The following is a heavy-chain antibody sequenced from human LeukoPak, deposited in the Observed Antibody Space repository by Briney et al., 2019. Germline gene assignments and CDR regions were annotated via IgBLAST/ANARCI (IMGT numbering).Heavy chain of an antibody. CDR2: INHSGST. Sequence: SKTLSLTCAVYGGSFSGYYWSWIRQPPGKGLEWIGGINHSGSTNYNPSLKSRVTMSVDTSNNQFSLKLSSVTAADAAVYFCAGDPTTVTKGLEIWGQGTMVTVSS. CDR3: AGDPTTVTKGLEI. V-gene: IGHV4-34*01. CDR1: GGSFSGYY. D-gene: IGHD4-17*01. J-gene: IGHJ3*02.